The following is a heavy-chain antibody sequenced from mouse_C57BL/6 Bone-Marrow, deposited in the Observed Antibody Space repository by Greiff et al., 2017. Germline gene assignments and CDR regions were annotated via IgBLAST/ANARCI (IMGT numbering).Heavy chain of an antibody. V-gene: IGHV5-9-1*02. CDR3: TRKGLWPDYYAFDY. CDR2: ISSGGDYT. J-gene: IGHJ4*01. D-gene: IGHD1-1*02. CDR1: GFTFSSYA. Sequence: EVMLVESGEGLVKPGGSLKLSCAASGFTFSSYAMSWVRQTPEKRLEWVAYISSGGDYTSYADTVKGRFTISRDNAKNTLYLQMSSLKSEDTAMYYCTRKGLWPDYYAFDYWGQGTSVTVSS.